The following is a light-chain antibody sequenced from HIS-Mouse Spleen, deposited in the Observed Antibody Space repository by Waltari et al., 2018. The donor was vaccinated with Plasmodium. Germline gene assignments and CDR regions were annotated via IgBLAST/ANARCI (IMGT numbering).Light chain of an antibody. CDR3: QTWGTGMGV. CDR2: LNSDGSH. V-gene: IGLV4-69*01. J-gene: IGLJ2*01. Sequence: QLVLTQSPSASASLGASVKLTCTLRSGHSSYAIAWHQQQPEKGPRYLMKLNSDGSHSKGDGIPDRFSGSSSGAERYLTISSLQSEDEADYYCQTWGTGMGVFDGGTKLTVL. CDR1: SGHSSYA.